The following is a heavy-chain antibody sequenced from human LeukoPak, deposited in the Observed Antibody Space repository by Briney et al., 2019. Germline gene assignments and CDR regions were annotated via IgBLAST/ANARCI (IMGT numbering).Heavy chain of an antibody. D-gene: IGHD4-17*01. J-gene: IGHJ4*02. Sequence: PSETLSLTCTVSGGSISPHYWSWIRQPPGKGLEWIGYIYYSGSTNYNPSLKSRVTISVDTSKNQFSLKLSSVTTADTAVYYCARTLTTVTTWVDYWGQGTLVTVSS. CDR1: GGSISPHY. CDR3: ARTLTTVTTWVDY. CDR2: IYYSGST. V-gene: IGHV4-59*11.